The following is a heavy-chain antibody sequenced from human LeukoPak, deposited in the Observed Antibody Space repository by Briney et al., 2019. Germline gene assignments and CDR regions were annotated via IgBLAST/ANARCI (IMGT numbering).Heavy chain of an antibody. CDR3: ARLSYGHWFDP. D-gene: IGHD3-16*01. J-gene: IGHJ5*02. CDR2: IYPGDSDI. V-gene: IGHV5-51*01. Sequence: GESLKISCKCSGYSFTSYWIGWVCQVPGKGLEWMGIIYPGDSDIRYSPSFQGHVTISADKSISTAYLQWSSLKASDTAMYYCARLSYGHWFDPWGQGTLVTVSS. CDR1: GYSFTSYW.